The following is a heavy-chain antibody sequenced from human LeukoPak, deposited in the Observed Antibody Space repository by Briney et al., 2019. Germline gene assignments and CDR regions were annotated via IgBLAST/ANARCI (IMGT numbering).Heavy chain of an antibody. D-gene: IGHD3-3*01. CDR2: IKSKTDGGTT. Sequence: GGSLKLSCAASGFTFSNAWMSWVRQAPGKGLEWVGRIKSKTDGGTTDYAAPVKGRFTISRDDSKNTPYLQMNSLKTEDTAVYYCTTRYDFWSGLDDYWGQGTLVTVSS. J-gene: IGHJ4*02. CDR3: TTRYDFWSGLDDY. CDR1: GFTFSNAW. V-gene: IGHV3-15*01.